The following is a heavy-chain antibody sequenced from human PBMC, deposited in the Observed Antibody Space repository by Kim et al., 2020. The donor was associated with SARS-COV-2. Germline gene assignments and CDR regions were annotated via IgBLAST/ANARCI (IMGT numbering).Heavy chain of an antibody. CDR3: ARGSSGWYYYYYMDV. CDR1: GGSISSYY. D-gene: IGHD6-19*01. CDR2: IYYSGST. V-gene: IGHV4-59*08. J-gene: IGHJ6*03. Sequence: SETLSFTCTVSGGSISSYYWSWIRQPPGKGLEWIGYIYYSGSTNYNPSLKSRVTISVDTSKNQFSLKLSSVTAADTAVYYCARGSSGWYYYYYMDVWGKGTTVTVSS.